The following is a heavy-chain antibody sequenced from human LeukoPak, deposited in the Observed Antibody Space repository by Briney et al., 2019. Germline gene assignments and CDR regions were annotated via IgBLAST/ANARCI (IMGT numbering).Heavy chain of an antibody. CDR1: GDSISSAGYY. V-gene: IGHV4-30-2*01. CDR3: ARRLDAFDI. CDR2: ISHRGRT. Sequence: SETLSLTCTVSGDSISSAGYYWSWIRQPPGKGLEWVGYISHRGRTYYTPSLKSRVTISVDKSKNQFSLKLSSVTAADTAVYYCARRLDAFDIWGQGTMVTVSS. J-gene: IGHJ3*02. D-gene: IGHD5/OR15-5a*01.